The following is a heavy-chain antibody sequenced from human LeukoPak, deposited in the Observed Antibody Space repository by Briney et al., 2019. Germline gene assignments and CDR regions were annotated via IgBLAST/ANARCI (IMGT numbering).Heavy chain of an antibody. CDR1: GFTFSSYS. J-gene: IGHJ3*02. CDR3: ARLYCSGGSCSVWDAFDI. CDR2: ISSSSSTI. V-gene: IGHV3-48*01. D-gene: IGHD2-15*01. Sequence: GGSLRLSCAASGFTFSSYSMNWVRQAPGKGLEWVSYISSSSSTIYYADSVKGRFTISRDNAKNSLYLQMNSPRAEDTAVYYCARLYCSGGSCSVWDAFDIWGQGTMVTVSS.